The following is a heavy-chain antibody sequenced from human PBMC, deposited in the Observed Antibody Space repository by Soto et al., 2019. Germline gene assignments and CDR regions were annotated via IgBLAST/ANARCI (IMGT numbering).Heavy chain of an antibody. V-gene: IGHV4-59*08. CDR3: AGRDCSGTNCYYLDYYYMDV. J-gene: IGHJ6*03. D-gene: IGHD2-2*01. CDR2: IYYSGST. CDR1: GGSFSSYY. Sequence: QVQLQESGPGLVRPSETLSLTCTVSGGSFSSYYWTWIRQSPGKGLEWIGDIYYSGSTDYNPSLRGRLAISIDTSKNQFSLRLNSMTAADTAVYYCAGRDCSGTNCYYLDYYYMDVWGIGTTVTVSS.